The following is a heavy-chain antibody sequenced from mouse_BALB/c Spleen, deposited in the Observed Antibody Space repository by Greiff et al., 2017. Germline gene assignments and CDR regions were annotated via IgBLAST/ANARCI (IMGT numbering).Heavy chain of an antibody. CDR2: IYPSDSYT. V-gene: IGHV1-69*02. D-gene: IGHD2-3*01. CDR3: TRAYDGYYGFAY. J-gene: IGHJ3*01. Sequence: QVQLQQSGAELVRPGASVKLSCKASGYTFTSYWINWVKQRPGQGLEWIGNIYPSDSYTNYNQKFKDKATLTVDKSSSTAYMQLSSPTSEDSAVYYCTRAYDGYYGFAYWGQGTLVTVSA. CDR1: GYTFTSYW.